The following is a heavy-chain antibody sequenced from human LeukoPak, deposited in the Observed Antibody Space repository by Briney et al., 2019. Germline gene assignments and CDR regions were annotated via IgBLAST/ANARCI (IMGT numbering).Heavy chain of an antibody. Sequence: SQTLSLTCAISGDSVSSNIAAWNWIRQSPSRGLEWLGRTYYRSKWYNDYAVSVKSRITINPDTSKNQFSLQLNSVTPEDTAVYYCARVRGLYSSGWLAFDYWGQGTLVTVSS. CDR3: ARVRGLYSSGWLAFDY. V-gene: IGHV6-1*01. CDR2: TYYRSKWYN. J-gene: IGHJ4*02. D-gene: IGHD6-19*01. CDR1: GDSVSSNIAA.